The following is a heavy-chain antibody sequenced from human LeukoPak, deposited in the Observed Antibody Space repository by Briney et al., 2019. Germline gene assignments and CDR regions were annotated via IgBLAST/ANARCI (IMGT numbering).Heavy chain of an antibody. CDR2: ISYDGSNK. Sequence: PGRSLRLSCAASGFTFISYDIHWVRQAPGKGLEWVAVISYDGSNKYYADSVKGRFTISRDNSKNTLYLQVNSLRTEDTAVYYCAKNIPNCRSPSCPLDYWGQGTLVTVSS. CDR3: AKNIPNCRSPSCPLDY. CDR1: GFTFISYD. V-gene: IGHV3-30*18. D-gene: IGHD2-2*01. J-gene: IGHJ4*02.